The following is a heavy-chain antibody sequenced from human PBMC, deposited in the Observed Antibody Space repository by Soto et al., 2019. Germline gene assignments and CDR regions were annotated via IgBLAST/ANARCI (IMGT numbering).Heavy chain of an antibody. V-gene: IGHV4-39*01. J-gene: IGHJ6*02. CDR2: IYYSGST. D-gene: IGHD3-3*01. CDR3: ASPWRGTIVGVVTRDYYYGMDV. CDR1: GGSISSSSYY. Sequence: LSLTCTVSGGSISSSSYYWGWIRQPPGKGLEWIGSIYYSGSTYYNPSLKSRVTISVDTSKNQFSLKLSSVTAADTAVYYCASPWRGTIVGVVTRDYYYGMDVWGQGSTVPVSS.